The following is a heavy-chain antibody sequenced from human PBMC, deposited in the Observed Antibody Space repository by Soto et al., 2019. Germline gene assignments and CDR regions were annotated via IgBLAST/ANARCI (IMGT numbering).Heavy chain of an antibody. Sequence: PGGSLRLSCAASGFTFSDYYMSWIRQAPGKGLEWASYISSSDSIIYYADSVKGRFTISRDNAKNSLYLQMNSLRAEDTAVYYCARDLGYYDSSGYFDYWGQGTLVTVSS. CDR3: ARDLGYYDSSGYFDY. D-gene: IGHD3-22*01. CDR2: ISSSDSII. CDR1: GFTFSDYY. J-gene: IGHJ4*02. V-gene: IGHV3-11*01.